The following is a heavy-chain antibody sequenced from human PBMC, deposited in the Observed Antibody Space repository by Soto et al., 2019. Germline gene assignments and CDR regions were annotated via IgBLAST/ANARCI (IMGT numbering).Heavy chain of an antibody. CDR2: IYYSGST. J-gene: IGHJ5*02. Sequence: SETLSLTCTVSGGSISSSSYYWGWIRQPPGKGLEWIGSIYYSGSTYYNPSLKSRVTISVDTSKNQFSLKLSSVTAADTAVYYCARFGWYYYDSRGTNWFDHWGQGTLVT. D-gene: IGHD3-22*01. V-gene: IGHV4-39*01. CDR1: GGSISSSSYY. CDR3: ARFGWYYYDSRGTNWFDH.